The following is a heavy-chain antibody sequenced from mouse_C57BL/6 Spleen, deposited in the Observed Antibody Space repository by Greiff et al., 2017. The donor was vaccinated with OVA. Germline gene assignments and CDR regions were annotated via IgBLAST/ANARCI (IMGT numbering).Heavy chain of an antibody. D-gene: IGHD2-5*01. Sequence: QVQLQQSGAELVMPGASVKLSCKASGYTFTSYWMHWVKQRPGQGLEWIGEIDPSDSYTNYNQKFKGKSTLTVDKSSSTAYMQLSSLTSEDSAVYYCASVYYSNSYAMDYWGQGTSVTVSS. CDR1: GYTFTSYW. CDR3: ASVYYSNSYAMDY. V-gene: IGHV1-69*01. J-gene: IGHJ4*01. CDR2: IDPSDSYT.